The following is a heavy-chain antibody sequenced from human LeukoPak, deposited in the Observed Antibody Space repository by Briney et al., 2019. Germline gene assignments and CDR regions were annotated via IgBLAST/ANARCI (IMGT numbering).Heavy chain of an antibody. CDR2: IYPGDSDT. D-gene: IGHD6-13*01. J-gene: IGHJ4*02. CDR1: GYIFTSYW. V-gene: IGHV5-51*01. Sequence: GESLQISCKGSGYIFTSYWIGWVRQMPGKGLEWMGIIYPGDSDTRYSPSFQGQVTISADKSISTAYLQWSSLKASDTAMYYCARSIAAAGFDYWGQGTLITVSS. CDR3: ARSIAAAGFDY.